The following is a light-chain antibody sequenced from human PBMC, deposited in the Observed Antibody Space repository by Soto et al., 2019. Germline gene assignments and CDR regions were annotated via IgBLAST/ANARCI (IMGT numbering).Light chain of an antibody. CDR3: CSYAGSSTGGV. Sequence: QSALTQPASVSGSPGQSITISCTGTSSDVGSYNLVSWYQQHPGKAPKLMIYEGSKRLSGVSNRFSGSKSGNTASLTISGLQAEDEADYYCCSYAGSSTGGVFGGGTKLTVL. CDR2: EGS. CDR1: SSDVGSYNL. J-gene: IGLJ3*02. V-gene: IGLV2-23*01.